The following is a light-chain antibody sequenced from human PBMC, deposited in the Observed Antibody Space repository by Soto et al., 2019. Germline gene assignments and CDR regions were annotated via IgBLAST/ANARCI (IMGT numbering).Light chain of an antibody. V-gene: IGKV1-39*01. CDR3: QQSYGTPLT. Sequence: DMEMTQSPSSLSASVGDRVTITCRASQSISNYLNWYQHKPGKVPKLLIYAASSLQSGVPTRFSGSESGTDFTLTINSLQTEDFATYYCQQSYGTPLTFGGGTKIEIK. CDR1: QSISNY. CDR2: AAS. J-gene: IGKJ4*01.